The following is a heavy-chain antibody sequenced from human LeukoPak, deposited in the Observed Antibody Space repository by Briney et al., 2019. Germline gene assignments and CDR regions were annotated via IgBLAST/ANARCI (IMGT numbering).Heavy chain of an antibody. J-gene: IGHJ4*02. CDR1: GYSISSGYY. D-gene: IGHD3-22*01. Sequence: LETLSLTCTVSGYSISSGYYWGWIRPPPGKGLEWIGSIYHSGSTYYNPSLKSRVTISVDTSKNQFSLKLSSVTAADTAVYYCARGPRYYDSSGYYYYYWGQGTLVTVSS. V-gene: IGHV4-38-2*02. CDR3: ARGPRYYDSSGYYYYY. CDR2: IYHSGST.